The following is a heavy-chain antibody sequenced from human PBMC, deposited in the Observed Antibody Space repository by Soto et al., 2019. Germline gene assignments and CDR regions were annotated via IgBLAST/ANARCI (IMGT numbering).Heavy chain of an antibody. D-gene: IGHD6-19*01. CDR3: ARHIAVAGTRGFDY. J-gene: IGHJ4*02. V-gene: IGHV4-4*02. CDR1: GGSISSGHW. CDR2: IFQSGTT. Sequence: QVELQESGPGLVKTSGALSLTCAVSGGSISSGHWWSWVRQPPGEGLEGIGEIFQSGTTNYNPSVESRVIISMDKSKNQSSLEVISVTAADTAVYFCARHIAVAGTRGFDYWGQGTLVTVSS.